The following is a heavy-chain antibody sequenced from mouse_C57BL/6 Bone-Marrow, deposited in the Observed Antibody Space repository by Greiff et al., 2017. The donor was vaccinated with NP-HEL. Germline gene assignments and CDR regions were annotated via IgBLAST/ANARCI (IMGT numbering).Heavy chain of an antibody. CDR1: GFNIKDYY. Sequence: VQLQQSGAELVKPGASVKLSCTASGFNIKDYYMHWVKQRTEQGLEWIGRIDPEDGETKYATKFQGKATITADTSSNTAYLQLSSLTSEDTAVYYCARPLLLLYYAMDYWGQGTSVTVSS. CDR2: IDPEDGET. J-gene: IGHJ4*01. D-gene: IGHD2-10*01. CDR3: ARPLLLLYYAMDY. V-gene: IGHV14-2*01.